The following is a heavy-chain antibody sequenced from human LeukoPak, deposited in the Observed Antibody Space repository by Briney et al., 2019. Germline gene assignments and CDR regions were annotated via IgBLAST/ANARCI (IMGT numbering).Heavy chain of an antibody. CDR2: IYPGDSDT. V-gene: IGHV5-51*01. D-gene: IGHD3-9*01. CDR1: GYSFTSYW. Sequence: GESLKISCKGSGYSFTSYWIGWVRRMPGKGLEWMGIIYPGDSDTRYSPSFQGQVTISADKSISTAYLQWSSLKASDTAMYYCARQQILTGYSAGDFDYWGQGTLVTVSS. CDR3: ARQQILTGYSAGDFDY. J-gene: IGHJ4*02.